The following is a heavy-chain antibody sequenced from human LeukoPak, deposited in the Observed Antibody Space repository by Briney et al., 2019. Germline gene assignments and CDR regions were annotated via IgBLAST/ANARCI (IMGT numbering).Heavy chain of an antibody. CDR3: VRVEAAYYYGMDV. CDR2: IYHSGST. J-gene: IGHJ6*04. D-gene: IGHD3-3*01. CDR1: GGSISSSNW. Sequence: PSETLSLTCAVSGGSISSSNWWCWVRQPPGEGLEWIGEIYHSGSTNYNPSLKSRVTISVDKSKNQFSLKLSSVTAADRAVYYCVRVEAAYYYGMDVWGKGTTVTVSS. V-gene: IGHV4-4*02.